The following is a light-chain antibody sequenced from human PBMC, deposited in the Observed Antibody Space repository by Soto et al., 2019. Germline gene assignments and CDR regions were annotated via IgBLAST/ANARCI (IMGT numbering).Light chain of an antibody. CDR3: CSFAGSHSVV. Sequence: QSALTQPASVSGSPGQSITISCTGTSSDVGGYNYVSWYQQHPGKAPKLMIYDASERPSGVPDRFSGSKSGNTASLTISGLQAEDEADYYCCSFAGSHSVVFGGGTKLTVL. CDR2: DAS. V-gene: IGLV2-11*01. CDR1: SSDVGGYNY. J-gene: IGLJ3*02.